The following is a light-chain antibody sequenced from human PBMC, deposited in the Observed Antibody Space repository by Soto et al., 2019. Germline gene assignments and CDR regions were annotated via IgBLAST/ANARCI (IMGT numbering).Light chain of an antibody. V-gene: IGLV2-11*01. CDR3: CSYAGSYTVI. CDR2: DVS. CDR1: SSDVGGYNL. J-gene: IGLJ2*01. Sequence: QSALTQPRSVSGSPGQSVTISCTGTSSDVGGYNLVSWYQQHPGKAPKLMIYDVSKRPSGVPDRFSGSKSGNTASLTISGLQADDEADYNCCSYAGSYTVILGGGTKLTVL.